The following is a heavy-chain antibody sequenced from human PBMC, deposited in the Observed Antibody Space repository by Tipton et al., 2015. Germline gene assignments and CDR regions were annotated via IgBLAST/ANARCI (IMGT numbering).Heavy chain of an antibody. J-gene: IGHJ3*02. CDR2: ISTFNGDT. V-gene: IGHV1-18*01. CDR3: ARDISITAPRTFDI. D-gene: IGHD1-20*01. Sequence: QVQLVQSGAEVKKPGASVKVSCKASGYTFSGYGINWVRQAPGQGLEWVAWISTFNGDTQYAQKFLGRAMVTTDTSAKTAYLELRSLTSDDTAIYYCARDISITAPRTFDIWGQGTVVTVSS. CDR1: GYTFSGYG.